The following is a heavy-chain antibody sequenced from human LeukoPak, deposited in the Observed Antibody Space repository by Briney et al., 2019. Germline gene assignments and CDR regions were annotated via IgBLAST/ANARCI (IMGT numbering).Heavy chain of an antibody. Sequence: GGSLRLSCAASGFTFSSYEMNWVRQAPGKGLEGVSYISSSGSTIYYADSVKGRFTISRDNAKNSLYLQMNSRRAEDTAVYYCARAFADYYDSSGGPVDYWGQGTLVTVSS. J-gene: IGHJ4*02. CDR1: GFTFSSYE. V-gene: IGHV3-48*03. D-gene: IGHD3-22*01. CDR3: ARAFADYYDSSGGPVDY. CDR2: ISSSGSTI.